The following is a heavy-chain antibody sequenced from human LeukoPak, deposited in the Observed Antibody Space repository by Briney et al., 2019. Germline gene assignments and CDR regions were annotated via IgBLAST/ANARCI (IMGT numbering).Heavy chain of an antibody. Sequence: GGSLRLSCAASGFTSSRFAMSWVRQAPGKGLELVSGVSGSGYSRDYADSVRGRFTISRDNSKSTLDLQMSSLRAEDTAVYYCAKDVSISLLKHAAMKGGAFDIWGQGTTVTVSS. V-gene: IGHV3-23*01. CDR2: VSGSGYSR. CDR1: GFTSSRFA. CDR3: AKDVSISLLKHAAMKGGAFDI. D-gene: IGHD5-18*01. J-gene: IGHJ3*02.